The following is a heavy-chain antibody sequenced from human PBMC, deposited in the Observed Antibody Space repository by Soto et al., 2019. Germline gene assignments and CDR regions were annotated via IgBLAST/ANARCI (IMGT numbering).Heavy chain of an antibody. V-gene: IGHV3-33*01. Sequence: VGSLRLSCAASGFTFSSYGMHWVRQAPGKGLEWVAVIWYDGSNKYYADSVKGRFTISRDNSKNTLYLQMSSLRAEDTAVYYCARALEYSSSLDVWGQGTTVTVSS. CDR3: ARALEYSSSLDV. D-gene: IGHD6-6*01. CDR2: IWYDGSNK. CDR1: GFTFSSYG. J-gene: IGHJ6*02.